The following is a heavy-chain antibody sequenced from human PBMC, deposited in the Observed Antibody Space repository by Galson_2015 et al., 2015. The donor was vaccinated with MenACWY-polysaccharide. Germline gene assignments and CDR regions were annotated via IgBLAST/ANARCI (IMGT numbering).Heavy chain of an antibody. V-gene: IGHV3-30*02. CDR3: AKGFWSGDPSAPYYYGMDV. D-gene: IGHD3-3*01. CDR1: GFTFSSYG. J-gene: IGHJ6*02. Sequence: LRLSCAASGFTFSSYGMHWVRQAPGKGLEWVAFIRYDGSNKYYADSVKGRFTISRDNSKNTLYLQMNSLRAEDTAVYYCAKGFWSGDPSAPYYYGMDVWGQGTTVTVSS. CDR2: IRYDGSNK.